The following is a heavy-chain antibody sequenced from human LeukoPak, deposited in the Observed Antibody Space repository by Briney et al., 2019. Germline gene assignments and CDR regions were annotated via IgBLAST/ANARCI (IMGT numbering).Heavy chain of an antibody. V-gene: IGHV1-18*01. CDR1: GYTFTSYG. Sequence: ASVKVSCKASGYTFTSYGISWVRQAPGQGLEWMGWISAYNGNTNYAQKLQGRLTMTTDTSTSTAYMELRSLRSDDTAVYYCARDEGYCSGGSCYSGIPTALSYYYYGMDVWGQGTTVTVSS. J-gene: IGHJ6*02. CDR2: ISAYNGNT. D-gene: IGHD2-15*01. CDR3: ARDEGYCSGGSCYSGIPTALSYYYYGMDV.